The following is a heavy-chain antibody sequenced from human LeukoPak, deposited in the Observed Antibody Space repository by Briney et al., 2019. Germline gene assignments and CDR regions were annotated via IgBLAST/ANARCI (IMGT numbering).Heavy chain of an antibody. J-gene: IGHJ6*02. V-gene: IGHV1-69*01. CDR2: IIPIFGTA. D-gene: IGHD3-3*01. Sequence: ASVKVSCKSSGGTFSSYAISWVRQAPGQGLEWMGGIIPIFGTANYAQKFQGRVTITADESTSTAYMELSSLRSEDTAVYYCARDRRKSGYYYCYGMDVWGQGTTVTVSS. CDR3: ARDRRKSGYYYCYGMDV. CDR1: GGTFSSYA.